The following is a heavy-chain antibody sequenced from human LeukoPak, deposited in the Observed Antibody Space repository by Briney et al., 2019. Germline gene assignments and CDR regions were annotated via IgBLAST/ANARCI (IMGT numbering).Heavy chain of an antibody. Sequence: PSETLSLTCTVSGGSISSYYWSRIRQPPGKGLEWIGYIYYSGSTNYNPSLKSRVTISVDTSKNQFSLKLNSVTAADTAVYYCARGPYYDFDYWGQGTLVTVSS. CDR2: IYYSGST. CDR1: GGSISSYY. D-gene: IGHD3-3*01. CDR3: ARGPYYDFDY. V-gene: IGHV4-59*01. J-gene: IGHJ4*02.